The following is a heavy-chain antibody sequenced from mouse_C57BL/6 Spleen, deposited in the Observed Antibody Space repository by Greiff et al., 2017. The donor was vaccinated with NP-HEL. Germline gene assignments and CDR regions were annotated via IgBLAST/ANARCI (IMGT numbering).Heavy chain of an antibody. Sequence: QLQESGPGMVKPSQSLSLTCTVTGYSITSGYDWHWIRHFPGNKLEWMGYISYSGSTNYNPSLKSRISITHDTSKNHFFLKLNSVTTEDTATYYCARGGDYYYGSSSYAMDYWGQGTSVTVSS. J-gene: IGHJ4*01. CDR3: ARGGDYYYGSSSYAMDY. V-gene: IGHV3-1*01. CDR1: GYSITSGYD. D-gene: IGHD1-1*01. CDR2: ISYSGST.